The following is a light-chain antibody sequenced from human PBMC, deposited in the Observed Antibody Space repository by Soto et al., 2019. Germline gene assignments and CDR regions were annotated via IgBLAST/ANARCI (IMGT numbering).Light chain of an antibody. CDR3: QQYDNWPPIT. J-gene: IGKJ5*01. Sequence: EVVMTQSPATLSVSPGEGVTLSCRASQSVSSNLAWYQQKHGQAPRLLIYGASTRATGIPARFSGSGSGTEFTLTISSLQSEDFAVYYCQQYDNWPPITFGQGTRLEIK. V-gene: IGKV3-15*01. CDR1: QSVSSN. CDR2: GAS.